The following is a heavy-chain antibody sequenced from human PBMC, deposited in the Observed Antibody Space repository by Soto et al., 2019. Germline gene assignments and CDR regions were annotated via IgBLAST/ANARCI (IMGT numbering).Heavy chain of an antibody. Sequence: QVQLQESGPGLVKPSQTLSLTCTVSGGSISSGDYYWSWIRQPPGKGLEWIGYIYYSGSTYYNPSLKSRVTISADTSKNQFSLKLNSVTAADTAVYYCAIYTAMEPTFDYWGQGTLVTVSS. CDR1: GGSISSGDYY. CDR2: IYYSGST. J-gene: IGHJ4*02. V-gene: IGHV4-30-4*01. CDR3: AIYTAMEPTFDY. D-gene: IGHD5-18*01.